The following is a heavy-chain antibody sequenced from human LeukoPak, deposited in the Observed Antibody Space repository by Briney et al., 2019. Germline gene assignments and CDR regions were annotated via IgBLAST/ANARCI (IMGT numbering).Heavy chain of an antibody. CDR3: ARRLDYYYGMDV. Sequence: ETLXLTCTVSGGSISSYYWSWIRQPPGKGLEWIGYIYYSGSTNYNPSLKSRVTISVDTSKNQFSLKLSSVTAADTAVYYCARRLDYYYGMDVWGQGTTVTVS. V-gene: IGHV4-59*08. J-gene: IGHJ6*02. CDR2: IYYSGST. CDR1: GGSISSYY.